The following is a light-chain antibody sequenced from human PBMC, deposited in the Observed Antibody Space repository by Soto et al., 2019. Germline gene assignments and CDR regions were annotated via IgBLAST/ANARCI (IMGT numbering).Light chain of an antibody. J-gene: IGLJ2*01. CDR2: SND. CDR3: ASWDDSLNGVV. Sequence: QSVLTQPPSVSGAPGQRVTISCTGNNSNLGAGYDVHWYQQVPGTAPKHLIYSNDQRPSGVPDRFSASKSGTSASLAISGLQSEDEADYSCASWDDSLNGVVFGGGTKLTVL. CDR1: NSNLGAGYD. V-gene: IGLV1-44*01.